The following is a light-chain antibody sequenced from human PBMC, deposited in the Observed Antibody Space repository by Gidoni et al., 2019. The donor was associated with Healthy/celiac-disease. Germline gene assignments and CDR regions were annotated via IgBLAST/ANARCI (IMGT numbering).Light chain of an antibody. CDR2: AAS. CDR1: QSISSY. CDR3: RQSYSTPRT. J-gene: IGKJ1*01. V-gene: IGKV1-39*01. Sequence: DTQMTQSPSSLSASVGDRVPITCRASQSISSYLHWYQQKPGKAPKLLLYAASSLQGGVPSRFSGSRAGTDYTLTISSLQPEDFAAYYCRQSYSTPRTFGQGTKVEIK.